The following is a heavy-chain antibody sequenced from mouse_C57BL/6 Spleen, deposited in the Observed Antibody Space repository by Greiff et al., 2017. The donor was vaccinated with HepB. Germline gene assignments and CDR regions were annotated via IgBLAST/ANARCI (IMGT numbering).Heavy chain of an antibody. Sequence: QVQLQQSGAELVKPGASVKLSCKASGYTFTSYWMQWVKQRPGQGLEWIGEIDPSDSYTNYNQKFKGKATLTVDTSSSTAYMQLSSLTSEDSAVYYCARKGLRGFAYWGQGTLVTVSA. CDR2: IDPSDSYT. J-gene: IGHJ3*01. CDR3: ARKGLRGFAY. CDR1: GYTFTSYW. V-gene: IGHV1-50*01. D-gene: IGHD1-1*01.